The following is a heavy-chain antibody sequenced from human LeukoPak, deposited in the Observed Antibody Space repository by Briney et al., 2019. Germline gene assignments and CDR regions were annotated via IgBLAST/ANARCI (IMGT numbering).Heavy chain of an antibody. CDR1: GASISSYY. V-gene: IGHV4-59*01. D-gene: IGHD3-10*01. Sequence: KPSETLSLXCSVSGASISSYYWSWIRQPPGKGLEWIGYIYYSGSTNYNPSLKSRVTMSVDTSKNQFSLKLSSVTAADTAVYYCAALGIPLALTFWGQGTLVTVSS. CDR2: IYYSGST. CDR3: AALGIPLALTF. J-gene: IGHJ1*01.